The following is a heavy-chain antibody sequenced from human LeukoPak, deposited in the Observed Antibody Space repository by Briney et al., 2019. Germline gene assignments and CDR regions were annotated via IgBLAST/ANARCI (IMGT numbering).Heavy chain of an antibody. CDR2: FYVGGAT. J-gene: IGHJ4*02. Sequence: PGESLRLSCAASGFSVTNNYMSWVRQAPGKGLEWVSVFYVGGATYYADSVKGRFTISRDNSENTLHLQMKSLRAEDTAVYYCARGDGYNFFDYWGQGTLVTVSS. CDR1: GFSVTNNY. V-gene: IGHV3-53*01. CDR3: ARGDGYNFFDY. D-gene: IGHD5-24*01.